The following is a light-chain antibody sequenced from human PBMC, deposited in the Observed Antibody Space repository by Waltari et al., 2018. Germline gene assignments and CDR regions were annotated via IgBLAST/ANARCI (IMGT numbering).Light chain of an antibody. CDR3: GTWDDTLSPWV. CDR1: RSNIRTNY. Sequence: QSVLTQPPSVSAAPGQKVTISCSGSRSNIRTNYISWFQVLPGAAPKVLIYDNDRRPSAIPDRVLGSKPGTAATLGIIGLQTADEADYYCGTWDDTLSPWVFGGGTKLTVL. J-gene: IGLJ3*02. CDR2: DND. V-gene: IGLV1-51*01.